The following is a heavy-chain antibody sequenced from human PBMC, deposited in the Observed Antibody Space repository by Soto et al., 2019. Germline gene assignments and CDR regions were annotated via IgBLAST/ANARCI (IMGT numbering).Heavy chain of an antibody. CDR3: AHRPSTAPGYFDY. CDR2: IYWDDDR. CDR1: GSSLSTNGVG. J-gene: IGHJ4*02. D-gene: IGHD2-15*01. Sequence: QITLKESGPTLVKPTQTLTLTCSFSGSSLSTNGVGVAWIRQPPGKALEWLALIYWDDDRRYNPSLKSRLTITKDPSKNQVVPTMTNMEPVDTATYYCAHRPSTAPGYFDYWGQGTLVTVSS. V-gene: IGHV2-5*02.